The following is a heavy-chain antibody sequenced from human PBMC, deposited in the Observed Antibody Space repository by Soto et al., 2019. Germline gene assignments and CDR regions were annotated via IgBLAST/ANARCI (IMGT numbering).Heavy chain of an antibody. D-gene: IGHD2-15*01. CDR3: AKEGCSGGSCYPFDY. V-gene: IGHV3-23*01. CDR1: GFTFSNYA. CDR2: IGGSGATT. Sequence: EVQLLESGGTLVQPGGSLRLSCAASGFTFSNYAMSWVRQAPGKGLEWVSSIGGSGATTYYAESVKGRFTISRDNSKNTLYLQMNSLRAEDTAVYYCAKEGCSGGSCYPFDYWGQGTLVTVSS. J-gene: IGHJ4*02.